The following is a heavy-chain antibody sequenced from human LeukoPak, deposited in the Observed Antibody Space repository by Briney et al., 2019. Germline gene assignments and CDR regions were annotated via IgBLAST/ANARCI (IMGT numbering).Heavy chain of an antibody. Sequence: GGSLGLSCAASGFTFSDYAMNWVRRTPGKGLEWVSYISTSSTTIYYADSVKGRFTISRDNARNSLYLQMNSLRAEDTAVYYCARGPYTNGHYFDYWGQGTLATVSS. D-gene: IGHD6-19*01. J-gene: IGHJ4*02. CDR3: ARGPYTNGHYFDY. CDR2: ISTSSTTI. V-gene: IGHV3-48*04. CDR1: GFTFSDYA.